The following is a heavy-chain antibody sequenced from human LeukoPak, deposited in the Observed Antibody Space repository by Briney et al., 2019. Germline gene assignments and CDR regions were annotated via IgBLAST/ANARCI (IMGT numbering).Heavy chain of an antibody. V-gene: IGHV4-38-2*02. CDR1: GYSISSGYY. J-gene: IGHJ4*02. CDR3: ARGSSWYSDY. CDR2: IYHSGST. Sequence: SETLSLTCTVSGYSISSGYYWGWIRQPPGKGLEWIGSIYHSGSTYYNPSLKSRVTISVDKSKNQFSLKLSSVTAADTAVYYCARGSSWYSDYWGQGTLVTVSS. D-gene: IGHD6-13*01.